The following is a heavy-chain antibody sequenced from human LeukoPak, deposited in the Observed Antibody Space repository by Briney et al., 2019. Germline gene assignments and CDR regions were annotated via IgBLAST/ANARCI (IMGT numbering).Heavy chain of an antibody. CDR1: GFTFSSYA. CDR3: AKDSRHCSDSSGHPLDY. J-gene: IGHJ4*02. D-gene: IGHD3-22*01. V-gene: IGHV3-23*01. CDR2: ISGSGGST. Sequence: GSLRRSCAAAGFTFSSYAMSWVRQAPGKGLEWVSAISGSGGSTYYADSVKGRFTTSRDNSKNTLYLQMNSLRAEDTAVYYCAKDSRHCSDSSGHPLDYWGQGTLVTVSS.